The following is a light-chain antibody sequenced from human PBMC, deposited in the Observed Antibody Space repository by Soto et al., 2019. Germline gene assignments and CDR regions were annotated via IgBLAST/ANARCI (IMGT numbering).Light chain of an antibody. CDR1: QSLLHSNGNHY. Sequence: DIVMTQSPLSLSFTPGEPASISCRSSQSLLHSNGNHYLEWYFQKPGQSPQLLIYLASIRASGVPDRFRGSGSSTDFTLKISRVEAEDVGIYYCMHALHTPRTFGQGTKVEIK. J-gene: IGKJ1*01. CDR2: LAS. V-gene: IGKV2-28*01. CDR3: MHALHTPRT.